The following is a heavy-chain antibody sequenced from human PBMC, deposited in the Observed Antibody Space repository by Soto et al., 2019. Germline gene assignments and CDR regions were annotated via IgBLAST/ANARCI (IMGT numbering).Heavy chain of an antibody. Sequence: SETLSLTCAVYGGSFSGYDWSWIRKPPGKGLEWIGEINHSGSTNYNPSLKSRVTISVDTSKNQFSLKLSSVTAADTAVYYCARGPSRNIAVAGTGYYYGMDVWGQGTTVTVSS. J-gene: IGHJ6*02. D-gene: IGHD6-19*01. CDR1: GGSFSGYD. CDR3: ARGPSRNIAVAGTGYYYGMDV. V-gene: IGHV4-34*01. CDR2: INHSGST.